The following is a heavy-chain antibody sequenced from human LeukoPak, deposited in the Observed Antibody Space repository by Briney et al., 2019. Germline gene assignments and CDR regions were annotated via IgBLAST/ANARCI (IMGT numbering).Heavy chain of an antibody. CDR1: GFTFSSYW. CDR3: ASSSGYLFDY. D-gene: IGHD3-22*01. CDR2: INSDGSST. Sequence: GGSLRLSCAASGFTFSSYWMHWVRQAPGEGLVWVSRINSDGSSTSYADSVKGRFTISRDNAKNTLYLQMNSLRAEDTAVYYCASSSGYLFDYWGQGTLVTVSS. V-gene: IGHV3-74*01. J-gene: IGHJ4*02.